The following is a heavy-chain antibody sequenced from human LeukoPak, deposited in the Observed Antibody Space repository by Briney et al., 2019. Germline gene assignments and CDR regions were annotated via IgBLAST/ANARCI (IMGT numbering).Heavy chain of an antibody. CDR2: ISSSGSTI. D-gene: IGHD3-10*01. CDR1: GFTFSSYE. J-gene: IGHJ4*02. V-gene: IGHV3-48*03. CDR3: ARTLALYGSGSFFDF. Sequence: PGGSLRLSCAASGFTFSSYEMNWVRQAPGKGLEWVSYISSSGSTIYYADSVKGRFTISRDNAKNSLYLQMNSLRAEDTAVYYCARTLALYGSGSFFDFWGQGTLVTVSS.